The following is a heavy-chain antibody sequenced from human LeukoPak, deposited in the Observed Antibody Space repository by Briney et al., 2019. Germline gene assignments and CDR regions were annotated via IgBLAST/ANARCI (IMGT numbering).Heavy chain of an antibody. CDR1: GYTFTGYY. J-gene: IGHJ4*02. Sequence: ASVKVSCKASGYTFTGYYMHWVRQAPGQGLEWMGWINPNSGGTNYAQKFQGRVTMTRDTSISTAYMELSRLRSDDTAVYYCARGVASCHLCGVDYWGQGTLVTVSS. D-gene: IGHD2-2*01. CDR2: INPNSGGT. CDR3: ARGVASCHLCGVDY. V-gene: IGHV1-2*02.